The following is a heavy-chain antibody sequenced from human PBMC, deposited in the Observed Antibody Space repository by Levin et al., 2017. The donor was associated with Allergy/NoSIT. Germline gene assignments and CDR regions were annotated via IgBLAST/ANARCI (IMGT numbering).Heavy chain of an antibody. D-gene: IGHD1-7*01. J-gene: IGHJ6*02. CDR3: ARDYVTGTTDGMDV. CDR2: IWYDGSNK. CDR1: GFTFSSYG. Sequence: GGSLRLSCAASGFTFSSYGMHWVRQAPGKGLEWVAVIWYDGSNKYYADSVKGRFTISRDNSKNTLYLQMNSLRAEDTAVYYCARDYVTGTTDGMDVWRQGTTVTVSS. V-gene: IGHV3-33*01.